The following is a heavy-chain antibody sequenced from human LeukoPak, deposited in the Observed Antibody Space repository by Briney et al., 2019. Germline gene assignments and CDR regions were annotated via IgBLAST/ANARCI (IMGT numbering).Heavy chain of an antibody. CDR3: ARGPHYDILTGDNWFDP. Sequence: PGGSLRLSCAASGFTFSSYSMNWVRQAPGKGLEWVSYISSSSSTIYYADSVKGRFTISRDNAKNSLYLQMNSLRAEDTAVYYCARGPHYDILTGDNWFDPWGQGTLVTVSS. CDR1: GFTFSSYS. CDR2: ISSSSSTI. J-gene: IGHJ5*02. D-gene: IGHD3-9*01. V-gene: IGHV3-48*01.